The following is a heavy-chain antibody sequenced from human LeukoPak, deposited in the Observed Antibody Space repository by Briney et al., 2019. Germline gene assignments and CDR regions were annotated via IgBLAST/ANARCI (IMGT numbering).Heavy chain of an antibody. CDR1: GFTFSSYA. Sequence: GGSLRLSCAASGFTFSSYAMHWVRRAPGKGLEWVAVISYDGSNKYYADSVKGRFTISRDNSKNTLYLQMNSLRAEDTAVYYCARDRSHITMIVVAPDAFDIWGQGTMVTVSS. J-gene: IGHJ3*02. CDR2: ISYDGSNK. V-gene: IGHV3-30-3*01. CDR3: ARDRSHITMIVVAPDAFDI. D-gene: IGHD3-22*01.